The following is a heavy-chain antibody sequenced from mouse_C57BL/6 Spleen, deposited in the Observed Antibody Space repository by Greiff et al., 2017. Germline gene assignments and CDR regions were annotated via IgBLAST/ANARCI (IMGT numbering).Heavy chain of an antibody. Sequence: QVQLQQPGAELVRPGSSVKLSCKASGYTFTSYWMDWVKQRPGQGLEWIGNIYPSDSETHYNQKFKDKATLTVDKSSSTAYMQLSSLTSEDSAVYSCARSSGYYLDYWGQGTTLTVSS. CDR3: ARSSGYYLDY. CDR1: GYTFTSYW. J-gene: IGHJ2*01. D-gene: IGHD2-2*01. CDR2: IYPSDSET. V-gene: IGHV1-61*01.